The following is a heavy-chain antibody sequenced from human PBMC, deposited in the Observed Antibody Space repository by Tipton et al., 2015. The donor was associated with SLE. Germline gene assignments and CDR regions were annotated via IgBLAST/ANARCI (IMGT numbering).Heavy chain of an antibody. CDR3: AFIAAAGNEDY. CDR1: GGSISSGSYY. V-gene: IGHV4-61*02. CDR2: IYTSGST. Sequence: TLSLTCTVSGGSISSGSYYWSWIRQPAGKGLEWIGRIYTSGSTNYNPSLKSRVTISVDTSKNQFSLKLSSVTAADTAVYYCAFIAAAGNEDYWGQGTLVTVSS. D-gene: IGHD6-13*01. J-gene: IGHJ4*02.